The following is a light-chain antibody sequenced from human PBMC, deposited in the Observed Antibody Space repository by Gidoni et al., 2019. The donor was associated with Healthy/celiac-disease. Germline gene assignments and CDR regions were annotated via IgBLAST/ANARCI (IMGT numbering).Light chain of an antibody. CDR2: GAS. CDR3: QKYGSSPRT. J-gene: IGKJ1*01. V-gene: IGKV3-20*01. Sequence: RLLIYGASSRATGIPERFSGSGSGTDFTLTISRLEPEDFEVYYCQKYGSSPRTFGQGTKVEIK.